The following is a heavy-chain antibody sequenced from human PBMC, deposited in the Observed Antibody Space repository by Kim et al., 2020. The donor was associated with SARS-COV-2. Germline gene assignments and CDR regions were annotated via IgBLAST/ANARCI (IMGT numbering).Heavy chain of an antibody. J-gene: IGHJ3*02. V-gene: IGHV3-11*04. D-gene: IGHD5-12*01. CDR2: ISNGAATI. Sequence: GGSLRLSCAASGFIFTDYDMNWIRQAPGKGLEWVSHISNGAATISYADSVKGRFIISRDNADNSVHLLMSSLRLEDTALYYCVRSPRARHGYNLYTFDIWGQGTPVTVS. CDR1: GFIFTDYD. CDR3: VRSPRARHGYNLYTFDI.